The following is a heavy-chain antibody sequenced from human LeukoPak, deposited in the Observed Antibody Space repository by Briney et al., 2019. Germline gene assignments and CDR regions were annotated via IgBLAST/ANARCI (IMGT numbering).Heavy chain of an antibody. CDR2: IYYSGST. D-gene: IGHD5-12*01. CDR3: ARGLLNSGLHPFDY. J-gene: IGHJ4*02. V-gene: IGHV4-59*01. Sequence: PSETLSLTCTVSGGSISSYYWSWIRQPPGKGLERIGYIYYSGSTNYNPSLKSRVTISVDTSKNQFSLKLSSVTAADTAVYYCARGLLNSGLHPFDYWGQGTLVTVFS. CDR1: GGSISSYY.